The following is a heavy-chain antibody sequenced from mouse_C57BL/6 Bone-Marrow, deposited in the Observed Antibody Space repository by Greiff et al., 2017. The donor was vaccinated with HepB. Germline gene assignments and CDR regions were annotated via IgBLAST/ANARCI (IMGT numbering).Heavy chain of an antibody. J-gene: IGHJ2*01. CDR1: GYTFTSYW. D-gene: IGHD1-1*01. CDR3: ARGGYSYGSSYLYYFDY. V-gene: IGHV1-55*01. CDR2: IYPGSGST. Sequence: QVQLQQPGAELVKPGASVKMSCKASGYTFTSYWITWVKQRPGQGLEWIGDIYPGSGSTNYNEKFKSKATLTVDTSSSTAYMQLSSLTSEASAVYYCARGGYSYGSSYLYYFDYWGQGTTLTVSS.